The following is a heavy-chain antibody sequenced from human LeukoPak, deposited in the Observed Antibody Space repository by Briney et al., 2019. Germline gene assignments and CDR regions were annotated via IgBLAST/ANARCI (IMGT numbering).Heavy chain of an antibody. CDR2: ISSSSSYI. D-gene: IGHD2-21*02. Sequence: GGSLRLSCAASGFTFSSYSMNWVRQAPGKGLEWVSSISSSSSYIYYADSVKGRFTISRDNAKNSLYLQMNSLRAEDTAVYYCAQRAAYCGGDCYSGAFDIWGLGTMVTVSS. J-gene: IGHJ3*02. V-gene: IGHV3-21*01. CDR3: AQRAAYCGGDCYSGAFDI. CDR1: GFTFSSYS.